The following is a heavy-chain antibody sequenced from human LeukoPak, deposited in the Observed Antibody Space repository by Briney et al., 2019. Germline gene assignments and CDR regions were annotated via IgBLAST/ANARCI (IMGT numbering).Heavy chain of an antibody. V-gene: IGHV4-59*08. CDR1: GGSISGYY. Sequence: SETLSLTCTVSGGSISGYYWNWIRQPPGKGLEWIWSIYYSGSTNYNPSLESRVTVSVDTSKNQFSLQVKSVTAADTAVYYCSRDISGGSHVFDIWGQGTMVTVSS. CDR2: IYYSGST. CDR3: SRDISGGSHVFDI. J-gene: IGHJ3*02. D-gene: IGHD3-3*02.